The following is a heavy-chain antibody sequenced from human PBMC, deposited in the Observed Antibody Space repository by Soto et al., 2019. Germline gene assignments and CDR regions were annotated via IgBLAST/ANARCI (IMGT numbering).Heavy chain of an antibody. CDR2: IYNSGTT. J-gene: IGHJ5*02. Sequence: SETLSLTCTVAGGSIRDYSWSWIRQPPGKGLEWIGFIYNSGTTKKNPSLESRVTISLDTSKNQFSLKLNSMTAADTAVYYCGRTLFRSNWNWFDPWGQGTLVTVS. V-gene: IGHV4-59*08. CDR3: GRTLFRSNWNWFDP. CDR1: GGSIRDYS. D-gene: IGHD1-20*01.